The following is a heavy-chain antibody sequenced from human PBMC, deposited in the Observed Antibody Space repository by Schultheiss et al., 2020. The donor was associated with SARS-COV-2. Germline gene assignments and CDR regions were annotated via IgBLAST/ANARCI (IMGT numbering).Heavy chain of an antibody. V-gene: IGHV1-18*01. CDR1: GYTFTSYG. CDR2: ISAYNGNT. CDR3: ASTPRSSGWYLDAFDI. D-gene: IGHD6-19*01. J-gene: IGHJ3*02. Sequence: ASVKVSCKASGYTFTSYGISWVRQAPGQGLEWMGWISAYNGNTNYAQKLQGRVTMTTDTSTSTAYMELRSLRSEDTAVYYCASTPRSSGWYLDAFDIWGQGTMVTVSS.